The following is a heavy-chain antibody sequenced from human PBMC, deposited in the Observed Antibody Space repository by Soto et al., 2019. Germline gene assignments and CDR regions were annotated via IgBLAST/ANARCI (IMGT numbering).Heavy chain of an antibody. CDR1: GGSISSGGYY. CDR3: ATSILYAYYYYGMDV. D-gene: IGHD2-8*01. CDR2: IYYSGST. V-gene: IGHV4-31*03. J-gene: IGHJ6*02. Sequence: QVQLQESGPGLVKPSQTLSLTCTVSGGSISSGGYYWSWIRQHPGKGLEWIGYIYYSGSTYYNPSLKSRVTISVDPSKNQFSLKLSSVTAADTAVYYCATSILYAYYYYGMDVWGQGTTVTVSS.